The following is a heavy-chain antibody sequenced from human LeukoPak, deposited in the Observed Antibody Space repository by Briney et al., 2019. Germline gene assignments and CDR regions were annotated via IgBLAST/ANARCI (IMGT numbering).Heavy chain of an antibody. Sequence: GGSLRLSCAASGFTFSSYAMSWVRQAPGKGLEWVSAISGSGGSTYYADSVEGRFTISRDNAKNSLYLQMNSLRAEDTAVYYCARAPGVKGDFWSGYYTYYFDYWGQGTLVTVSS. CDR1: GFTFSSYA. V-gene: IGHV3-23*01. D-gene: IGHD3-3*01. J-gene: IGHJ4*02. CDR2: ISGSGGST. CDR3: ARAPGVKGDFWSGYYTYYFDY.